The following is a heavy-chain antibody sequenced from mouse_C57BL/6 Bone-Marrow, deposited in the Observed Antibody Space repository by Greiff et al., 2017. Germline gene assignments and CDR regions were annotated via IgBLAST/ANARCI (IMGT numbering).Heavy chain of an antibody. CDR2: IDPEDGET. J-gene: IGHJ4*01. Sequence: DVKLVESGAELVKPGASVKLSCTASGFNIKDYYMHWVKQRTEQGLEWIGRIDPEDGETKYAQKFQGKATITADTSSNTAYLQLSSLTSEDTAVYYCARIRYYVMDYWGQGTSVTVSS. CDR3: ARIRYYVMDY. CDR1: GFNIKDYY. V-gene: IGHV14-2*01.